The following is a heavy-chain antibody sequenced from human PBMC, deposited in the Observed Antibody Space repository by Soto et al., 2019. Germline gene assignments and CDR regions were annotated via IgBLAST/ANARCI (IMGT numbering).Heavy chain of an antibody. V-gene: IGHV3-48*02. CDR1: GFTFRSYI. CDR3: AKNGNYSNSGLDY. D-gene: IGHD4-4*01. J-gene: IGHJ4*02. CDR2: ISGSSTSI. Sequence: GGSLRLSCTASGFTFRSYIMNWVRQAPGKGLEWVADISGSSTSIHHADSVKGRFTISRDNAKNSLYLQMNSLRDEDTAVYYCAKNGNYSNSGLDYWGQGTLVTVSS.